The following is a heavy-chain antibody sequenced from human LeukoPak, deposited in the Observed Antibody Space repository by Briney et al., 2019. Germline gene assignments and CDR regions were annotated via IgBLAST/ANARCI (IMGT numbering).Heavy chain of an antibody. CDR1: GFTFSGRW. Sequence: PGGSLRLSCAASGFTFSGRWMDWVRQAPGKGLVLVSRINGNATSTTYGDSVKGRFTISRDNAKNTLYLHMNSLRGEDTAVYYCASGYTYGYYYLDFWGQGTLVTVSS. V-gene: IGHV3-74*01. CDR2: INGNATST. D-gene: IGHD5-18*01. CDR3: ASGYTYGYYYLDF. J-gene: IGHJ4*02.